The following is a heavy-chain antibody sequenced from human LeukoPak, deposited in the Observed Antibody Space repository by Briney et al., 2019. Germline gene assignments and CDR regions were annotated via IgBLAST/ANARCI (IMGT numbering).Heavy chain of an antibody. CDR1: GFTFDDYA. Sequence: GRSLRLSCAASGFTFDDYAMHWVRQAPGKGLEWVAFIRYDGTDKYSTDSVKGRFTISRDNSKSTLYLQMNSLRADDTAVYYCAKDPKRYYYDGSGYAADYWGQGTLVTVSS. CDR2: IRYDGTDK. J-gene: IGHJ4*02. V-gene: IGHV3-30*02. D-gene: IGHD3-22*01. CDR3: AKDPKRYYYDGSGYAADY.